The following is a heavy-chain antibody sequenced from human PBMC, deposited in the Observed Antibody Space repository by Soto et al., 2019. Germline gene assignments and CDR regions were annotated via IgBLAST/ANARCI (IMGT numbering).Heavy chain of an antibody. D-gene: IGHD3-3*01. Sequence: EVQLVESGGGLVQPGGSLRLSCAASGFAFSNYWMSWLRQAPGKGLEWVANINQDGNEKYYVDSMKGRFTVSRDNAKKSLYLQMNSLSAEDTAVYYCASAPFGVVLVSQWFDPWGQEPWSPSPQ. CDR2: INQDGNEK. J-gene: IGHJ5*02. CDR1: GFAFSNYW. CDR3: ASAPFGVVLVSQWFDP. V-gene: IGHV3-7*01.